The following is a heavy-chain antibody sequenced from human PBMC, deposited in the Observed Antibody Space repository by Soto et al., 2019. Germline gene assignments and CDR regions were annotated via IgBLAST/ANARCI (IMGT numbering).Heavy chain of an antibody. CDR2: ISSSSSYI. J-gene: IGHJ5*02. V-gene: IGHV3-21*01. D-gene: IGHD3-9*01. CDR1: GFTFSSYS. Sequence: PGGSLRLSCAASGFTFSSYSMNWVRQAPGKGLKWVSSISSSSSYIYYADSVKGRFTISRDNAKNSLYLQMNSLRAEDTAVYYCARDWDYDILTSYYMGPWFDPWGQGTLVTVSS. CDR3: ARDWDYDILTSYYMGPWFDP.